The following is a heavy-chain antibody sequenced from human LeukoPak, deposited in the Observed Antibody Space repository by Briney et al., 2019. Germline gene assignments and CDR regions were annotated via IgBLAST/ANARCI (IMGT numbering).Heavy chain of an antibody. Sequence: GGSLRLSCAASGFTFSSYEMNWVRQAPGKGLEWVSYISSSGSTIYYADSVKGRFTISRDNAKNSVFLQMKSLRADDTAIYYCARNLVWGGSNSSLGYWGQGTLVTVAS. CDR2: ISSSGSTI. CDR3: ARNLVWGGSNSSLGY. CDR1: GFTFSSYE. V-gene: IGHV3-48*03. J-gene: IGHJ4*02. D-gene: IGHD6-6*01.